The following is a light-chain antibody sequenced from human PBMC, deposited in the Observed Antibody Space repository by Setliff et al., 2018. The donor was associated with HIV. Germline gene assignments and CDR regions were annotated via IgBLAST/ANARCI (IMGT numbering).Light chain of an antibody. J-gene: IGLJ2*01. CDR1: SSNIGRNT. Sequence: SVLTQPPSASGTPGQRVTISCSGSSSNIGRNTVNWYQQFPRMAPKLLIYGNDRRPSGVPDRFSGSKSGISASLAISGLQSEDEADYYCASWDANLDGPSFGGGNKVTVL. CDR3: ASWDANLDGPS. V-gene: IGLV1-44*01. CDR2: GND.